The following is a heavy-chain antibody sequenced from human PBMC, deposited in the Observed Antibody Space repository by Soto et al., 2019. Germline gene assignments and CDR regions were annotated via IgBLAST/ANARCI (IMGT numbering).Heavy chain of an antibody. V-gene: IGHV1-2*06. D-gene: IGHD3-10*01. J-gene: IGHJ4*02. CDR3: AREITYGGGSFSLGL. CDR1: GYFFTSHY. CDR2: INPNNGDT. Sequence: QVQLVQSGAEVEKPGASVKVSCTTSGYFFTSHYIHWVRLAPGRGLEWMGRINPNNGDTNSPQKFQGRVTMTSDTSISKAYMEMSGLRSDDTALYYCAREITYGGGSFSLGLWGQGTLVTVSS.